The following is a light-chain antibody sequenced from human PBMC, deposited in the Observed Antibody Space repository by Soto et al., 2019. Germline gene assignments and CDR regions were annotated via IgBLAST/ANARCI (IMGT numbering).Light chain of an antibody. CDR1: SNDVGGYIY. V-gene: IGLV2-8*01. CDR3: SSYAGSNYV. J-gene: IGLJ1*01. CDR2: EVN. Sequence: SVLTQPPSPSGSPGQSVTLSCPGTSNDVGGYIYVSWYQQHPGKVPKLMIYEVNKRPSGVPDRFSGSRSGNTASLTVSGLQTEDEADYYCSSYAGSNYVFGTGTKVTVL.